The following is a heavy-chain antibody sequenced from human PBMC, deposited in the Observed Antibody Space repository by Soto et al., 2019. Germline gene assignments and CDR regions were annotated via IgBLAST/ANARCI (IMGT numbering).Heavy chain of an antibody. CDR1: GYTFTSFG. CDR2: ISAYNGNT. V-gene: IGHV1-18*01. D-gene: IGHD6-6*01. CDR3: ARAARPVDAFDI. J-gene: IGHJ3*02. Sequence: GASVKVSCKASGYTFTSFGVNWVRQAPGQGLEWMGWISAYNGNTNYAQKLQGRVTMTTDTSTSTAYMELRSLRSDDTAVYYCARAARPVDAFDIWGQGTMVTVSS.